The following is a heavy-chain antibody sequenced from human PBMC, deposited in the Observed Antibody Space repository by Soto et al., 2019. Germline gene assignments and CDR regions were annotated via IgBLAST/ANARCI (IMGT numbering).Heavy chain of an antibody. D-gene: IGHD1-26*01. J-gene: IGHJ4*02. CDR2: IIPILGIA. CDR3: AGDRYWELLGIDY. Sequence: WASVKVSCKASGGTVSSYTISCVRQAPGQGLEWMGRIIPILGIANYAQKFQGRVTITADKSTSTAYMELSSLRSEDTAVYYCAGDRYWELLGIDYWGQGTLVTVSS. V-gene: IGHV1-69*04. CDR1: GGTVSSYT.